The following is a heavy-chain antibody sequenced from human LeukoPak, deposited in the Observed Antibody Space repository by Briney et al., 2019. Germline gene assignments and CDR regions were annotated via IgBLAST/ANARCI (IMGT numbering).Heavy chain of an antibody. CDR1: GDIFNSYS. CDR2: IIPIFGST. Sequence: SVKVSCNASGDIFNSYSVSWVRQARGQGLEWMGGIIPIFGSTNYAQKFQGRVTITTDQSTRTAYMELNSLSSDDTAVYYCARAGRSRGSLPNSYYYMDVWGKGTTVTVSS. CDR3: ARAGRSRGSLPNSYYYMDV. J-gene: IGHJ6*03. V-gene: IGHV1-69*05. D-gene: IGHD1-26*01.